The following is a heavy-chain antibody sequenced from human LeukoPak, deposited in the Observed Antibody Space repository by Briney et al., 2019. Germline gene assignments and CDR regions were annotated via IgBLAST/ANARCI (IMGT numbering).Heavy chain of an antibody. CDR2: IKQDGSEK. CDR3: AREIDYGDPLYYYYYMDV. CDR1: GFTFSSYW. J-gene: IGHJ6*03. D-gene: IGHD4-17*01. V-gene: IGHV3-7*01. Sequence: PGGSLRLSCAASGFTFSSYWMSWVRQAPGKGLEWVANIKQDGSEKYYVDSVKGRFTISRDNAKNSLYLQMNSLRAEDTAVYYCAREIDYGDPLYYYYYMDVWGKGTTVTVSS.